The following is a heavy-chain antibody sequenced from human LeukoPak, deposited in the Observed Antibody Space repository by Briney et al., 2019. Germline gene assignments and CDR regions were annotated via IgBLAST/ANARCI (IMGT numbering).Heavy chain of an antibody. CDR2: IYHSGST. Sequence: PSETLSLTCAVSGVSISSGDYSWSWIRQPPGKGLEWIGYIYHSGSTYYNPSLKSRVTISVDRSKNQFSLRLTSATAADTAVYYCARDTDNCIAAACAFDIWGQGTMVTVSS. CDR3: ARDTDNCIAAACAFDI. V-gene: IGHV4-30-2*01. D-gene: IGHD6-13*01. CDR1: GVSISSGDYS. J-gene: IGHJ3*02.